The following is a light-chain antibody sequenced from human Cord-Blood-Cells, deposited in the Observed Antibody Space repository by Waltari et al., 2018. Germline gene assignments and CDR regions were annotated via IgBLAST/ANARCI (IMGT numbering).Light chain of an antibody. J-gene: IGKJ1*01. V-gene: IGKV3-20*01. CDR2: GAS. CDR1: QSVSSSY. CDR3: QQYGSSPWT. Sequence: ELVLTQSPGTLSLSPGERATLSCRASQSVSSSYLAWYQRKPGQAPRLLIYGASSRATGIPDRCSGSGSGTDFTLTISRLEPEDFAVYYCQQYGSSPWTFGQGTKVEIK.